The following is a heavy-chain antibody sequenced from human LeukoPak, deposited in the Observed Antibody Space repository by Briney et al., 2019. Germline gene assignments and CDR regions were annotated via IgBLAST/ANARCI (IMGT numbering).Heavy chain of an antibody. CDR3: ARTVTTYWYFDL. J-gene: IGHJ2*01. D-gene: IGHD4-17*01. CDR2: ISSSSSTI. CDR1: GFTFSSYS. V-gene: IGHV3-48*01. Sequence: PGGSLRLSCAASGFTFSSYSMTWVRQAPGKGLGLVSYISSSSSTIYYADAVNGRFTISRDNAKNSLYLQMNSLRAEDTAVYYCARTVTTYWYFDLWGRGTLVTVSS.